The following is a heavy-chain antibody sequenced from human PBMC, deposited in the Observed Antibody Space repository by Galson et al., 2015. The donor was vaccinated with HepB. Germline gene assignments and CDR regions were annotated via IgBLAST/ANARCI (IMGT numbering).Heavy chain of an antibody. CDR1: GFTVSSNY. Sequence: SLRLSCAASGFTVSSNYMSWVRQAPGKGLEWVSVIYSGGSTYYADSVKGRFTISRDNSKNTLYLQMNSLRAEDTAVYYCAREYSSSHRFDYWGQGTLVTVSS. CDR3: AREYSSSHRFDY. D-gene: IGHD6-13*01. CDR2: IYSGGST. V-gene: IGHV3-66*01. J-gene: IGHJ4*02.